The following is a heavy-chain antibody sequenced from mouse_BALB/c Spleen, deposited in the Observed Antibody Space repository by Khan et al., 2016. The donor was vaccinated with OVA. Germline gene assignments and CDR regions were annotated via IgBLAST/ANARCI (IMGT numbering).Heavy chain of an antibody. V-gene: IGHV2-6-5*01. J-gene: IGHJ4*01. CDR3: AKDPPYYAMDY. Sequence: VQLQESGPGLVAPSQSLSITCTVSGFSLADYAVSWIRQPPGKGLEWLGVIRGGGSNYYNSALKSRLSISKDNSKSQVFLKMNSLQTDDTAMYYCAKDPPYYAMDYWGQGTSVTVSS. CDR2: IRGGGSN. CDR1: GFSLADYA.